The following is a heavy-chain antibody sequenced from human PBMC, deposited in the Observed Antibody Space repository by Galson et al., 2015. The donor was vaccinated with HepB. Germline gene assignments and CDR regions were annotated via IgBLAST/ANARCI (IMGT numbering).Heavy chain of an antibody. J-gene: IGHJ4*02. CDR1: GYSFPTYW. Sequence: QSGAEVKKPGESLKISCKGSGYSFPTYWIAWVRQMPGKGLEWVGIIFPHDSDTRYSPSFQGQVTISADKSITTAYLQWSSLKASDTAIYYCVRAHTSGWCFDFWGQGTLVTVSS. D-gene: IGHD6-19*01. CDR2: IFPHDSDT. V-gene: IGHV5-51*03. CDR3: VRAHTSGWCFDF.